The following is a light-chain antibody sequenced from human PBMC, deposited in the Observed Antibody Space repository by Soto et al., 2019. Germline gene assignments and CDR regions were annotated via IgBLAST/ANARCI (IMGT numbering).Light chain of an antibody. Sequence: EVVFTLSPATVSLSPGESSPLSCRASQSIRPSLAWYQPKPGQAHRLVIFDASNRANGVPDRFGGSGSGTAFTLTIKRLQPEDFAVYYCQQSNVWPPITFGQGTRLEIK. J-gene: IGKJ5*01. V-gene: IGKV3-11*01. CDR2: DAS. CDR3: QQSNVWPPIT. CDR1: QSIRPS.